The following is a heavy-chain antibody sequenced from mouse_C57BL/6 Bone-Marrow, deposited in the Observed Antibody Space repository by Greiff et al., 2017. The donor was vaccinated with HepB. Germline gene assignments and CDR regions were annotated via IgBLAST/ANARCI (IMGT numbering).Heavy chain of an antibody. Sequence: QVQLQQSGAELARPGASVKLSCKASGYTFTSYGISWVKQRTGQGLEWIGEIYPRSGNTYYNEKFKGKATLTADKSSSTAYMELRSLTSEDSAVSFCARRDYYGSPWFAYWGQGTLVTVSA. D-gene: IGHD1-1*01. J-gene: IGHJ3*01. CDR2: IYPRSGNT. CDR1: GYTFTSYG. CDR3: ARRDYYGSPWFAY. V-gene: IGHV1-81*01.